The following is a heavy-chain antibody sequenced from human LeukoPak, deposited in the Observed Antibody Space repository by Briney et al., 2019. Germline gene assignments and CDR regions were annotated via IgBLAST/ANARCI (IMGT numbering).Heavy chain of an antibody. Sequence: GGSLRLSCAASGFTFSSYSMNWLRQAPGKGLEWVSSISSSSSYIYYADSVKGRFTISRDNAKNSLYLQMNSLRAEDTAVYYCARVAPYSSSWYYFDYWGQGTLVTVSS. CDR2: ISSSSSYI. CDR1: GFTFSSYS. CDR3: ARVAPYSSSWYYFDY. D-gene: IGHD6-13*01. J-gene: IGHJ4*02. V-gene: IGHV3-21*01.